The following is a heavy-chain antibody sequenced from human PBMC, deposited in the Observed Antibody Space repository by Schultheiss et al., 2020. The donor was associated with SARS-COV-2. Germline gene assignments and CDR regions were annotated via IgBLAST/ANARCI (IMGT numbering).Heavy chain of an antibody. J-gene: IGHJ4*02. D-gene: IGHD3-22*01. Sequence: SETLSLTCAVYGGSFSGYYWSWIRQPPGKGLEWIGEINHSGSTNYNPSLKSRVTISVDKSKNQFSLKLSSVTAADTAVYYCARGPNYDSSGYWFDYWGQGTLVTVSS. CDR1: GGSFSGYY. CDR2: INHSGST. CDR3: ARGPNYDSSGYWFDY. V-gene: IGHV4-34*01.